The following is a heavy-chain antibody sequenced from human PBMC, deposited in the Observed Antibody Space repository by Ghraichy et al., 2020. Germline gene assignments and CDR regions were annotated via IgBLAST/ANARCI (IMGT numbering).Heavy chain of an antibody. D-gene: IGHD1-26*01. CDR2: IYYSGST. V-gene: IGHV4-39*01. Sequence: SETLSLTCTVSGGSISSSSYYWGWIRQPPGKGLEWIGSIYYSGSTYYNPSLKSRVTISVDTSKNQFSLKLSSVTAADTAVYYCLTSGYYYYGMDVWGQGTTVTVSS. CDR3: LTSGYYYYGMDV. CDR1: GGSISSSSYY. J-gene: IGHJ6*02.